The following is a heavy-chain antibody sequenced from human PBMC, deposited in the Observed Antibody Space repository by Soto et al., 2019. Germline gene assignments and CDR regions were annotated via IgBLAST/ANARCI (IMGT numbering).Heavy chain of an antibody. CDR2: ISYSDDS. CDR1: GGSISSRGSMSGRSFY. J-gene: IGHJ4*02. V-gene: IGHV4-39*01. Sequence: TLSLTCTVSGGSISSRGSMSGRSFYWGWMRQPQGKGLEWIASISYSDDSFYNSSLKSRLTISLDTSKNQFSLSLRSVTAADTAVYYCASHRTFWPFDYWGQGTVVTVSS. D-gene: IGHD2-8*01. CDR3: ASHRTFWPFDY.